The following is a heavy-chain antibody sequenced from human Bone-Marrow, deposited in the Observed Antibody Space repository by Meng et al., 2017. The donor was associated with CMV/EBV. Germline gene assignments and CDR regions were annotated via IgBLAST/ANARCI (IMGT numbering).Heavy chain of an antibody. Sequence: GESLKISCAASGFTFSSYEMNWVRQAPGKGLEWVSVISGSRDNTYYADSVKGRFTISRDNSKNTLYLQMNSLRAEDTAVYYCAKWKPGDFVVPAAITGYYGMDVWSQGTTVTVSS. CDR2: ISGSRDNT. J-gene: IGHJ6*02. V-gene: IGHV3-23*01. D-gene: IGHD2-2*01. CDR1: GFTFSSYE. CDR3: AKWKPGDFVVPAAITGYYGMDV.